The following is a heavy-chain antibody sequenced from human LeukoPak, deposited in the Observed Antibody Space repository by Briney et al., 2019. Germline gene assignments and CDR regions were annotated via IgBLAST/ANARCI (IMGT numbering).Heavy chain of an antibody. Sequence: PGGSLRLSCAGSGFTFSSYSMHWVRQAPGKGLEWVSSISSSSSYIYYADSVKGRFTISRDNAKNSLYLQMNSLRAEDTAVYYCARDSGNYLDAFDIWGQGTMVTVSS. CDR1: GFTFSSYS. CDR2: ISSSSSYI. V-gene: IGHV3-21*01. D-gene: IGHD1-7*01. CDR3: ARDSGNYLDAFDI. J-gene: IGHJ3*02.